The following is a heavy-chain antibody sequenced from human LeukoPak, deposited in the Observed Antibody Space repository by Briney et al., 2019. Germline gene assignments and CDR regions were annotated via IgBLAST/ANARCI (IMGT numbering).Heavy chain of an antibody. CDR2: IIPIFGTA. D-gene: IGHD5-12*01. V-gene: IGHV1-69*05. CDR1: GGTFSSYA. CDR3: AREVDQTHDYYYYYMDV. Sequence: EASVKVSCKASGGTFSSYAISWVRQAPGQGLEWMGRIIPIFGTANYAQKFQGRVTITTDESTSTAYMELSSLRSEDTAVYYCAREVDQTHDYYYYYMDVWGKGTTVTVSS. J-gene: IGHJ6*03.